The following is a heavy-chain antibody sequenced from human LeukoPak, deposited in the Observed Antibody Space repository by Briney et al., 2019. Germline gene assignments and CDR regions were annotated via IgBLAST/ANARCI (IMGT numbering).Heavy chain of an antibody. V-gene: IGHV3-23*01. J-gene: IGHJ4*02. CDR1: GFTLSSCA. Sequence: GGSLRLSCAASGFTLSSCAMNWVRQAPGKGLEWVSAISGNGHAYYADSVKGRFTISRDNSKNTLYLQMNSLRAEDTAVYYCATALRHRVRAFDYWGQGTLVTVSS. D-gene: IGHD6-25*01. CDR3: ATALRHRVRAFDY. CDR2: ISGNGHA.